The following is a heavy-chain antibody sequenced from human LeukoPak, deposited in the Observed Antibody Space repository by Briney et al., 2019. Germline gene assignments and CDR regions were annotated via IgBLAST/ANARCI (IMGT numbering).Heavy chain of an antibody. D-gene: IGHD2-15*01. CDR2: ISTYNGNT. V-gene: IGHV1-18*04. J-gene: IGHJ4*02. CDR3: ARVGTDCSGGSCY. CDR1: GYTITGYY. Sequence: ASVKVSCKASGYTITGYYIHWVRQAPGQGLEWMGWISTYNGNTNYAQNLQGRVTMTTDTSTSTAYMELRSLTSDDTAVYYCARVGTDCSGGSCYWGQGTLVTVSS.